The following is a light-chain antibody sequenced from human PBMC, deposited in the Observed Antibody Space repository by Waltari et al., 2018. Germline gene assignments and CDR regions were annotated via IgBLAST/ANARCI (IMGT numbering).Light chain of an antibody. CDR1: ESVGTD. V-gene: IGKV3D-15*01. Sequence: EIVMKQSPVTMSVSPGEGVTLSCTASESVGTDVAWYRHKPGQPPRLLIYYANARATGGPARISGSGSGTDFTLTISSLEPEDFAFYYCQQSRQWPRRTFGQGTKLEI. CDR3: QQSRQWPRRT. J-gene: IGKJ2*01. CDR2: YAN.